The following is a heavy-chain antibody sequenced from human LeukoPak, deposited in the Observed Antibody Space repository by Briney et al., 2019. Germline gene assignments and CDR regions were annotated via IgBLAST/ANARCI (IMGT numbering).Heavy chain of an antibody. J-gene: IGHJ5*02. V-gene: IGHV3-74*01. CDR1: GFTFSSYW. Sequence: GGSLRLSRAASGFTFSSYWMDWVRQAPGKGLVWVSRINSDGSSTSYADSVKGRFTISRDNAKNTLYLQMNSLRAEDTAVYYCAREAARPLFKFDPWGQGTLVTVSS. D-gene: IGHD6-6*01. CDR2: INSDGSST. CDR3: AREAARPLFKFDP.